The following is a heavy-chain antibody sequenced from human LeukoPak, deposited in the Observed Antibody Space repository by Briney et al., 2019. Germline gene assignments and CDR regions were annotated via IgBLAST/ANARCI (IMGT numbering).Heavy chain of an antibody. D-gene: IGHD3-10*01. CDR2: IYYSGST. CDR3: ARVRSLLWFGELFAFDI. J-gene: IGHJ3*02. CDR1: GGSISSSSYY. Sequence: SETLSLTCTVSGGSISSSSYYWGWIRQPPGKGLEWIGSIYYSGSTYYNPSLMSRVTISVDTSKNQFSLKLSSVTAADTAVYYCARVRSLLWFGELFAFDIWGQGTMVTVSS. V-gene: IGHV4-39*07.